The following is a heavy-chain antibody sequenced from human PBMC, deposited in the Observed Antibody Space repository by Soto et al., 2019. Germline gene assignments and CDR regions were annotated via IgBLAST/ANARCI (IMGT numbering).Heavy chain of an antibody. J-gene: IGHJ4*02. CDR1: GFTFSSYG. CDR2: IWYDGSNK. V-gene: IGHV3-33*01. D-gene: IGHD6-13*01. Sequence: QVQLVESGGGVVQPGRSLRLSCAASGFTFSSYGMHWVRQAPGKGLEWVAVIWYDGSNKYYADSVKGRFTISRDNSKNMLYLQMNSLRAEDTAVYYCARYRIAAAGTGYFDYWGQGTLVTVSS. CDR3: ARYRIAAAGTGYFDY.